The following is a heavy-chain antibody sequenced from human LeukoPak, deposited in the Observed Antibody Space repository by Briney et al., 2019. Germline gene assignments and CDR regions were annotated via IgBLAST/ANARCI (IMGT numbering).Heavy chain of an antibody. D-gene: IGHD6-13*01. CDR3: AKDPRYSSSWSFDY. Sequence: GGSLRLSCAASGLTFSSYAMSWVRQAPGKGLEWVSAISGSAGSTYYADSVKGRFTISRDNSKNTLYLQMNSLRAEDTAVYYCAKDPRYSSSWSFDYWGQGTLVTVSS. CDR2: ISGSAGST. V-gene: IGHV3-23*01. J-gene: IGHJ4*02. CDR1: GLTFSSYA.